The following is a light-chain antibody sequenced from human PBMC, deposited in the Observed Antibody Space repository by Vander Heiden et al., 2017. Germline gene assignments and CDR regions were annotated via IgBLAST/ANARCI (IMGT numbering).Light chain of an antibody. CDR2: AAS. V-gene: IGKV1-39*01. Sequence: DIQMTQSPSSLSASVGDRVTITCRASQSISSYLNWYQQKPGKATKLLIYAASSLQSGVPSRFSGSGSGTDFTLTISSLQPEDFATYYCQQSYSTPVFTFGPGTKVDIK. CDR3: QQSYSTPVFT. J-gene: IGKJ3*01. CDR1: QSISSY.